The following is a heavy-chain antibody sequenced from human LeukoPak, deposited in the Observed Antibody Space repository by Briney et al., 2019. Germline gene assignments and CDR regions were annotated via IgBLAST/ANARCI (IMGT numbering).Heavy chain of an antibody. CDR2: ISSSGSTI. J-gene: IGHJ4*02. D-gene: IGHD3-3*01. CDR3: AREPITIFGVVTNYFDY. Sequence: GGSLRLSCAASGFTFSDYYMSWIRQAPGKGLEWVSYISSSGSTIYYADSVKGRFAISRDNAKNSLYLQMNSLRAEDTAVYYCAREPITIFGVVTNYFDYWGQGTLVTVSS. CDR1: GFTFSDYY. V-gene: IGHV3-11*04.